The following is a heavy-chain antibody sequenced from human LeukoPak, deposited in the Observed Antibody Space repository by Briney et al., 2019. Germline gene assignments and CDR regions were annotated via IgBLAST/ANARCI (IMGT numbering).Heavy chain of an antibody. CDR3: ARENYDSSGSDGPFDY. Sequence: GGSLRLSCAASGFTFSSYEMNWVRQAPGKGLEWVSYISSSGSTIDYADSVKGRFTISRDNAKNSLSLQVNSLRAEDTAVYYCARENYDSSGSDGPFDYWGQGTLVTVSS. CDR1: GFTFSSYE. V-gene: IGHV3-48*03. CDR2: ISSSGSTI. J-gene: IGHJ4*02. D-gene: IGHD3-22*01.